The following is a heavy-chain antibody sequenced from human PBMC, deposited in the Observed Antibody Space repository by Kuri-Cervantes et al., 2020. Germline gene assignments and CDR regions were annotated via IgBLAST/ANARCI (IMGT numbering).Heavy chain of an antibody. CDR3: ARGGYGSGSYYYYGMDV. D-gene: IGHD3-10*01. CDR1: GYTFTGYY. V-gene: IGHV1-2*02. Sequence: ASVKVSCKASGYTFTGYYMHWVRQAPGQGLEWMGWINPNSGGTKYAQKFEGRVTMTRDTSISTAYMELSRLRSDDTAVYYCARGGYGSGSYYYYGMDVWGQGTTVTVSS. J-gene: IGHJ6*02. CDR2: INPNSGGT.